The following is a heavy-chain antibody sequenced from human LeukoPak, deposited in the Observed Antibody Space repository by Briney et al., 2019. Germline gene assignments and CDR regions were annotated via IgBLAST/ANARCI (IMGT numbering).Heavy chain of an antibody. CDR2: IYYSGST. J-gene: IGHJ4*02. CDR1: GGSISSYY. CDR3: ARWGSSPLWDVDY. D-gene: IGHD3-10*01. Sequence: SETLSLTCTVSGGSISSYYWSWIRQPPGKGLEWIGYIYYSGSTNYNPSLKSRVTISVDTSKNQFSLKLSSVTAADTAVYYCARWGSSPLWDVDYWGQGTLVTVSS. V-gene: IGHV4-59*01.